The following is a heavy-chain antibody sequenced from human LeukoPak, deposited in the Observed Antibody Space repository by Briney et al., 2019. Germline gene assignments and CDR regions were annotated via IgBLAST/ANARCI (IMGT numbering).Heavy chain of an antibody. CDR1: GYSISSGYY. D-gene: IGHD6-19*01. V-gene: IGHV4-38-2*02. CDR3: ARGAGLPWFDP. J-gene: IGHJ5*02. CDR2: MSSSGIS. Sequence: PSETLSLTCTVSGYSISSGYYWGWIRQPAGKGLEWIGRMSSSGISTYSPSLKSRVTISIDTSRNQFSMNPNSVTAADTAVYYCARGAGLPWFDPWGQGTLVTVSS.